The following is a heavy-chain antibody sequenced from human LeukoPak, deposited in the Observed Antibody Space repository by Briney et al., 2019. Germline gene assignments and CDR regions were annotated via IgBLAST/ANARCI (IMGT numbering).Heavy chain of an antibody. CDR2: ISGSGGSI. V-gene: IGHV3-23*01. CDR3: AKEWRGTTVAHAFDI. CDR1: GFTFSSYA. Sequence: GGSLRLSCAASGFTFSSYAMNWVRQAPGKGLEWVSGISGSGGSIYYADSVKGRFTISRDNSKNTLYLQMNSLRAEDTAVYYCAKEWRGTTVAHAFDIWAKGQWSPSLQ. J-gene: IGHJ3*02. D-gene: IGHD1-7*01.